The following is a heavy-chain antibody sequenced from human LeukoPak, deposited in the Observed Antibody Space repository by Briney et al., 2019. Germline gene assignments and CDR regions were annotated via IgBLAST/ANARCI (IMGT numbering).Heavy chain of an antibody. CDR1: GYTFTSYY. V-gene: IGHV1-46*01. Sequence: SVKVSCKASGYTFTSYYMRWVQQAPGQGLEGLGIINPSGGSTSYALKFQGRVTMTRDTSTSTVYMELSSLRSEDTAVYYCARSMAMVRGVIIWIAPRADYWGQGTLVTVSS. CDR3: ARSMAMVRGVIIWIAPRADY. D-gene: IGHD3-10*01. J-gene: IGHJ4*02. CDR2: INPSGGST.